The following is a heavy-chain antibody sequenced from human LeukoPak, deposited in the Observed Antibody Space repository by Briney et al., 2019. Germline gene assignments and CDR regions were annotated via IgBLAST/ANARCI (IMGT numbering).Heavy chain of an antibody. CDR1: GFTFSSYS. CDR2: ISGSGGST. Sequence: PGGSLRLSCAASGFTFSSYSMNWVRQAPGKGLEWVSAISGSGGSTYYADSVKGRFTISRDNFKNTLYLQMNSLRAEDTAVYYCASRQVRGRSQPPDYWDQGTLVTVSS. CDR3: ASRQVRGRSQPPDY. D-gene: IGHD3-10*01. J-gene: IGHJ4*02. V-gene: IGHV3-23*01.